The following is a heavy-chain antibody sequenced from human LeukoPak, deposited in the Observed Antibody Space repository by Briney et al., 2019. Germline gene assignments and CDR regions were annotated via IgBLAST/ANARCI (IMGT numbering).Heavy chain of an antibody. V-gene: IGHV4-38-2*02. J-gene: IGHJ4*02. D-gene: IGHD4-23*01. Sequence: PSETLSLTCTVSGYSISSGYYWGWIRQPPGKGLEWIGYIYYSGSTYYNPSLKSRVTISVDTSKNQFSLKLSSVTAADTAVYYCARVSLRPVVPFDYWGQGTLVTVSS. CDR2: IYYSGST. CDR3: ARVSLRPVVPFDY. CDR1: GYSISSGYY.